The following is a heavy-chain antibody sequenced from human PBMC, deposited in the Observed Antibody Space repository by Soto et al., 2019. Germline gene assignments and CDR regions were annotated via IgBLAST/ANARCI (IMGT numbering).Heavy chain of an antibody. V-gene: IGHV4-30-4*01. D-gene: IGHD2-21*02. CDR2: IYYSGST. CDR1: GGSISSGDYY. CDR3: ARGGAYCGGDCYNWFDP. Sequence: SETLSLTCTVSGGSISSGDYYWSWIRQPPGKGLEWIGYIYYSGSTYYNPSLKSRVTISVDTSKNQFSLKLSSVTAADTAVYYCARGGAYCGGDCYNWFDPWGQGTLVTVS. J-gene: IGHJ5*02.